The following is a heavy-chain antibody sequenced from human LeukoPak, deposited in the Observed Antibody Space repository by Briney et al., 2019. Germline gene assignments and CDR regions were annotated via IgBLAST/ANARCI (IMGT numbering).Heavy chain of an antibody. CDR3: ARVTMVRGVTRLGGAFDI. J-gene: IGHJ3*02. Sequence: ASVKVSCKASGYTFTGYYMHWVRQAPGQGLEWMGWINPNSGGTNYAQKFQGRVTMTRDTSISTAYMELSRLGSDDTAVYYCARVTMVRGVTRLGGAFDIWGQGTMVTVSS. CDR1: GYTFTGYY. CDR2: INPNSGGT. V-gene: IGHV1-2*02. D-gene: IGHD3-10*01.